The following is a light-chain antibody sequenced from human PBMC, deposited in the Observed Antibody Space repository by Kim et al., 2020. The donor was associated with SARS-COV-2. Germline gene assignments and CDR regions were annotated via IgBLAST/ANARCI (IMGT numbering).Light chain of an antibody. CDR1: QTINSW. V-gene: IGKV1-5*01. CDR3: QQYNNWYT. CDR2: AAS. Sequence: DIQMTQSPSTLSASVGDRVTITCRASQTINSWLAWYQQKPGKAPKLLIYAASSLQSGVPSRFSGSGSGTEFTLTISSLQPDDFATYYCQQYNNWYTFGQGTKLEI. J-gene: IGKJ2*01.